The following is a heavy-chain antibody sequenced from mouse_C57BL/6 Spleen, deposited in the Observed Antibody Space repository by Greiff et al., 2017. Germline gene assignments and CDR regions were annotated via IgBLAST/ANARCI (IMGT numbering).Heavy chain of an antibody. D-gene: IGHD1-1*01. Sequence: EVQLVESGGGLVKPGGSLKLSCAASGFTFSDYGMHWVRQAPEKGLEWVAYISSGSSTIYYADTVKGRFTISRDNAKNTLFLQMTSLRSEDTAMYYCARWDYGSSSYAMDYWGQGTSVTVSS. J-gene: IGHJ4*01. CDR1: GFTFSDYG. CDR2: ISSGSSTI. CDR3: ARWDYGSSSYAMDY. V-gene: IGHV5-17*01.